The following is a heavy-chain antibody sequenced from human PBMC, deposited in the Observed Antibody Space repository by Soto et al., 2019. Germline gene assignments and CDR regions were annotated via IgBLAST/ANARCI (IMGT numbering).Heavy chain of an antibody. CDR3: ARALELLWFGELRDTPDYGMDV. V-gene: IGHV5-10-1*01. CDR2: IDPSDFYT. Sequence: PGESLKISCQASGYDFSTYWISWVRQMPGKGLEWMGRIDPSDFYTNYRPSFQGHVTISVDKSINTVYLQWSSLKASDTAMYYCARALELLWFGELRDTPDYGMDVWGQGTTVTVSS. CDR1: GYDFSTYW. D-gene: IGHD3-10*01. J-gene: IGHJ6*02.